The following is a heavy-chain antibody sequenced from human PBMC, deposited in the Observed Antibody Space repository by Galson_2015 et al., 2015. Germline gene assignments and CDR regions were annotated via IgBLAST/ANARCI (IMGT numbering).Heavy chain of an antibody. D-gene: IGHD3-22*01. CDR2: IIPVFGAP. CDR3: ARDLSSGYFYGSSGRDPDEALDI. V-gene: IGHV1-69*13. Sequence: SVKVSCKASGGTFSSYAMTWVRQAPGQGLEWMGGIIPVFGAPRYAQKFQDRVTITADESTSTAYMELSSLRSEDTAVYYCARDLSSGYFYGSSGRDPDEALDIWGQGTVVTVSS. J-gene: IGHJ3*02. CDR1: GGTFSSYA.